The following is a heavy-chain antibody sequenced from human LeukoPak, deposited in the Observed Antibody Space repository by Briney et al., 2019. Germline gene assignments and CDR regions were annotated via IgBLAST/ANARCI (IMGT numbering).Heavy chain of an antibody. V-gene: IGHV4-61*08. D-gene: IGHD2-2*01. Sequence: PSETLSLTCTVSGGSISSGDYYWSWIRQPPGKGLEWIGYIYYSGSTNYNPSLKSRVTISVDTSKNQFSLKLSSVTAADTAVYYCARGTPIVVVPAALDWFDPWGQGTLVTVSS. J-gene: IGHJ5*02. CDR1: GGSISSGDYY. CDR3: ARGTPIVVVPAALDWFDP. CDR2: IYYSGST.